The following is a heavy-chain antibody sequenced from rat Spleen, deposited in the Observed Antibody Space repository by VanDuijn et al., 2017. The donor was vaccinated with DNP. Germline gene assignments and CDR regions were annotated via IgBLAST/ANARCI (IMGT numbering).Heavy chain of an antibody. J-gene: IGHJ2*01. CDR2: ITSSGGNT. V-gene: IGHV5-31*01. D-gene: IGHD3-4*01. Sequence: EVQLVESGGDLVQPGRSLTLSCVASEFTFNNYWMTWIRQVPGKGLEWVASITSSGGNTFYRDSVRGRFTISRDNAKRTLYLQMNSLRSEDTATYYCARPQPSDGSDFDYWGQGVMVTVSS. CDR3: ARPQPSDGSDFDY. CDR1: EFTFNNYW.